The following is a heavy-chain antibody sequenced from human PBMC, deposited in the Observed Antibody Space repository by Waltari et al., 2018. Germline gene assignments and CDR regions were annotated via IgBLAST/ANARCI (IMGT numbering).Heavy chain of an antibody. Sequence: EVQLVESGGGLIQPGGSLRLSCAASGLAVSSTYMSWVRLAPGKGLEGVSVIYSVGSTYYADSVKARFTISRDNSKNTLYLQMNSLRAEDTAVYYCAREGYCIGGSCYPSGYWGQGTLVTISS. CDR1: GLAVSSTY. CDR2: IYSVGST. V-gene: IGHV3-53*01. J-gene: IGHJ4*02. CDR3: AREGYCIGGSCYPSGY. D-gene: IGHD2-15*01.